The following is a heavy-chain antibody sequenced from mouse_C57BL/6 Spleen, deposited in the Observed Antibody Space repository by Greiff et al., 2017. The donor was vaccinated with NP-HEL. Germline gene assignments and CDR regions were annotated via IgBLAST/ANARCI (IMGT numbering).Heavy chain of an antibody. CDR3: AREGVYYGYDSYWYFDV. CDR2: INPSNGGT. CDR1: GYTFTSYW. Sequence: QVQLQQSGTDLVKPGASVKLSCKASGYTFTSYWMHWVKQRPGQGLEWIGNINPSNGGTNYNEKFKSKATLTVDKSSSTAYMQLSSLTSEDSAVYYCAREGVYYGYDSYWYFDVWGTGTTVTVSS. D-gene: IGHD2-2*01. J-gene: IGHJ1*03. V-gene: IGHV1-53*01.